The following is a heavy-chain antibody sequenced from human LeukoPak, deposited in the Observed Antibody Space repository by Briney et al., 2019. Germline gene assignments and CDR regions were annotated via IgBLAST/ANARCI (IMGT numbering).Heavy chain of an antibody. CDR3: ARDLGGYSYGTFDY. CDR1: ARSISTGSYY. CDR2: IYTSGST. J-gene: IGHJ4*02. V-gene: IGHV4-61*02. Sequence: SETLSLTCTVSARSISTGSYYWSWLRQPAGKGLEWIGRIYTSGSTNYSPSLKSRVTISVVTSKHQFSLKLSSVADEETAVYYVARDLGGYSYGTFDYWGQGTLVTVSS. D-gene: IGHD5-18*01.